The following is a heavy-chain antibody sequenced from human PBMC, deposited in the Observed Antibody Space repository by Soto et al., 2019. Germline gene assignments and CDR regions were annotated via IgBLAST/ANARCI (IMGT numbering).Heavy chain of an antibody. J-gene: IGHJ6*02. D-gene: IGHD3-3*01. CDR2: IYYSGST. V-gene: IGHV4-31*03. Sequence: KTSETLSLTCSVSGGSLTTGGYYWSWIRQYPGKGLEWIGYIYYSGSTYSNPSLRSRVTISVDTSKNQFSLKLTSVTAADTAVYYCARGGVSYGFWSLDVWGQGTTVTVSS. CDR3: ARGGVSYGFWSLDV. CDR1: GGSLTTGGYY.